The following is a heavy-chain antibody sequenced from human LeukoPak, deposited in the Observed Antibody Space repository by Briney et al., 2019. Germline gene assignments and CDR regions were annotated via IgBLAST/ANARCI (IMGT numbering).Heavy chain of an antibody. Sequence: PGRSLRPSCAASRFIFSNYGMHWVRQAPGKGLEWVAVISHDGRTAFYADSVKGRFTISRDNSKNTLDLQMLSLRVEDTAVYYCAKEPTSYSSGWYFHHWGQGTLVTVSS. D-gene: IGHD6-25*01. J-gene: IGHJ1*01. CDR3: AKEPTSYSSGWYFHH. CDR2: ISHDGRTA. V-gene: IGHV3-30*18. CDR1: RFIFSNYG.